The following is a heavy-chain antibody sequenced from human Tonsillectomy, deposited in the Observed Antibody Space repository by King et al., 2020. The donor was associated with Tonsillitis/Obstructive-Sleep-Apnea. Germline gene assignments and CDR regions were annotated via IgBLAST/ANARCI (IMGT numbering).Heavy chain of an antibody. CDR3: AREQATVSGICAFDI. D-gene: IGHD4-11*01. J-gene: IGHJ3*02. V-gene: IGHV1-2*04. CDR2: INANSGGT. CDR1: GYTFTGYY. Sequence: VQLVESGAEVKKPGASVKVSCKASGYTFTGYYMHWGRQAPGQGPEWMGWINANSGGTNYAQKFQGWVTMTRDTSISTAYMELRRLRSDETAVYYCAREQATVSGICAFDIWGQGTMVTVSS.